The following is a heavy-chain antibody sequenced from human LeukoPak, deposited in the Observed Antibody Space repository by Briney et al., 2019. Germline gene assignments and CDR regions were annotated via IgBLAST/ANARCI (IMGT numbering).Heavy chain of an antibody. CDR2: ISTSSNRI. V-gene: IGHV3-48*02. CDR3: ARVSAPGTSGWYFGY. D-gene: IGHD6-19*01. CDR1: GFTFSSDG. Sequence: GGSLRLSCAASGFTFSSDGMNWVRRAPGKGLEWVSYISTSSNRIDYADSVKGRFTMSRDNAKNLLYLQMNSLRDEDTAMYYCARVSAPGTSGWYFGYWGQGTLVTVSS. J-gene: IGHJ4*02.